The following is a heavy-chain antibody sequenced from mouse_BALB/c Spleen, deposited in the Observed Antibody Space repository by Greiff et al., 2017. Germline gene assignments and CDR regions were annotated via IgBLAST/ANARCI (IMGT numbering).Heavy chain of an antibody. CDR2: IYPGDGDT. V-gene: IGHV1-87*01. CDR1: GYTFTSYW. Sequence: VQVVESGAELARPGASVKLSCKASGYTFTSYWMQWVKQRPGQGLEWIGAIYPGDGDTRYTQKFKGKATLTADKSSSTAYMQLSSLASEDSAVYYCASLLAMDYWGQGTSVTVSS. J-gene: IGHJ4*01. CDR3: ASLLAMDY.